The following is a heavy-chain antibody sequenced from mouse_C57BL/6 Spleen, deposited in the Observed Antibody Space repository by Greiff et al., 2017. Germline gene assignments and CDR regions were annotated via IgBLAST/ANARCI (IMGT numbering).Heavy chain of an antibody. J-gene: IGHJ3*01. CDR1: GFTFSDYG. V-gene: IGHV5-17*01. CDR2: ISSGSSTI. D-gene: IGHD3-1*01. CDR3: ARSGGFAD. Sequence: EVQLVESGGGLVKPGGPLKLSCAASGFTFSDYGMHWVRQAPEKGLEWVAYISSGSSTIYYADTVKGRFTISRDNAKNTVCLQMTSLRSEDTAMYYCARSGGFADWGQGTLVTVSA.